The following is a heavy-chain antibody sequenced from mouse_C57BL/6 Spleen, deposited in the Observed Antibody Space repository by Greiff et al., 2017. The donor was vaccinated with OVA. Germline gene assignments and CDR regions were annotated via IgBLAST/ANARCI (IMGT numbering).Heavy chain of an antibody. CDR2: ISDGGSYT. V-gene: IGHV5-4*03. J-gene: IGHJ3*01. CDR3: ARGGNYGNYAAY. D-gene: IGHD2-1*01. Sequence: DVKLVESGGGLVKPGGSLKLSCAASGFTFSSYAMSWVRQTPEKRLEWVATISDGGSYTYYPDNVKGRFTISRDNAKNNLYLQMSHLKSEDTAMYYCARGGNYGNYAAYWGQGTLVTVSA. CDR1: GFTFSSYA.